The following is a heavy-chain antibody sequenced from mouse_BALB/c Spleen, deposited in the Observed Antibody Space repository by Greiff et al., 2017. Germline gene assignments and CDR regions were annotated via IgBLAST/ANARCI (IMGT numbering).Heavy chain of an antibody. J-gene: IGHJ3*01. CDR1: GYTFTSYW. V-gene: IGHV1S81*02. D-gene: IGHD1-1*01. CDR2: INPSNGRT. Sequence: QVQLQQPGAELVKPGASVKLSCKASGYTFTSYWMHWVKQRPGQGLEWIGEINPSNGRTNYNEKFKSKATLTVDKSSSTAYMQLSSLTSEDSAVYYCANHYYGSPHFAYWGQGTLVTVSA. CDR3: ANHYYGSPHFAY.